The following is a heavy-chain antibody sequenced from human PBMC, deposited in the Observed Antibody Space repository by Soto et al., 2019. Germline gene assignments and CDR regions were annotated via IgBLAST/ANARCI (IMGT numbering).Heavy chain of an antibody. J-gene: IGHJ3*02. CDR3: AHTLYGSGSYYSGVDAFDI. D-gene: IGHD3-10*01. Sequence: QITLKESGPTLVKPTQTLTLTCTFSGFSLSTSGVGVGWIRRPPGKALEWLALIYWDDDKRYSPSLKSRLTITKDTSKNQVVLTMTNMDPVDTATYYCAHTLYGSGSYYSGVDAFDIWGQGTMVTVSS. V-gene: IGHV2-5*02. CDR1: GFSLSTSGVG. CDR2: IYWDDDK.